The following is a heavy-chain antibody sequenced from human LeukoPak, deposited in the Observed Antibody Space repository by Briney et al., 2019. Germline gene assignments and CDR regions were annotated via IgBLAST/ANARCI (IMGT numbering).Heavy chain of an antibody. CDR1: GFTFSSYW. D-gene: IGHD6-13*01. CDR3: ARGPSSSRNRYYYYMDV. CDR2: IKQDGSEK. V-gene: IGHV3-7*01. Sequence: GGSLRLSCAASGFTFSSYWMSWVRQAPGKGLEWVANIKQDGSEKYYVDSVKGRFTMSRDNAKNSVYLQMNSLGAEDTAVYYCARGPSSSRNRYYYYMDVWGKGTTVTVSS. J-gene: IGHJ6*03.